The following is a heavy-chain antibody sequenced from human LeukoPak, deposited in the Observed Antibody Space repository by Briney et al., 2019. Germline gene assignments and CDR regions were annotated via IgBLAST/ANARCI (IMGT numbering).Heavy chain of an antibody. V-gene: IGHV3-23*01. CDR2: ISGSGRST. CDR3: AKDVLGEDNWFDP. Sequence: GGSLRLSCAASGFTFSSYAVTWVRQAPGKGLEWVSAISGSGRSTYYADSVKGRFTISRDFSKNTLYLQMNSLRAEDTAVYYCAKDVLGEDNWFDPWGQGTLVTVSS. CDR1: GFTFSSYA. J-gene: IGHJ5*02. D-gene: IGHD3-10*01.